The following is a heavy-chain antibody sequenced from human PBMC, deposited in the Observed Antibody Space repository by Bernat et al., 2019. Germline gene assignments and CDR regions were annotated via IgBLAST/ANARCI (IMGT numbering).Heavy chain of an antibody. V-gene: IGHV3-33*01. D-gene: IGHD3-10*01. J-gene: IGHJ4*02. Sequence: QVQLVESGGGVVQPGRSLRLSCTASGFAFSDYGVHWVRQAPGKGLEWVSVIWYDGSIQYYADSVKGRFTISRDNSKNTVYLQMNSLRAEDTAVYYCARALGVQSGYFDYWGQGTLVTVSS. CDR2: IWYDGSIQ. CDR3: ARALGVQSGYFDY. CDR1: GFAFSDYG.